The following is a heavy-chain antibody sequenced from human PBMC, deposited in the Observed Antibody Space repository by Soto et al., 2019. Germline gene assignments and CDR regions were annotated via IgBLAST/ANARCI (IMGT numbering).Heavy chain of an antibody. CDR1: GYTFTSYG. D-gene: IGHD2-8*01. CDR3: ARDSVRYCSDGVCYKGYYYFAMDV. CDR2: ISASNGNT. V-gene: IGHV1-18*01. Sequence: GASVKFSCKASGYTFTSYGFSWVRQAPGQGLEWMGWISASNGNTNYAQKLQGRVTMTTDTSTGTAYMELRSLRSDDTATYYCARDSVRYCSDGVCYKGYYYFAMDVWGQGHTVTVSS. J-gene: IGHJ6*02.